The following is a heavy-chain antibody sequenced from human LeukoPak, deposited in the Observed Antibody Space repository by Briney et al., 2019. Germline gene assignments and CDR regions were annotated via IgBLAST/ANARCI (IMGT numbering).Heavy chain of an antibody. CDR1: GFTFSSYE. CDR3: ARDQTYGDYYYMDV. J-gene: IGHJ6*03. Sequence: GGSLRLSCAASGFTFSSYEMNWVRQAPRKGLEWVSYISSSGSTIYYADSVKGRFTISRDNARNSLYLQMNSLRAEDTAVYYCARDQTYGDYYYMDVWGKGTTVTVSS. V-gene: IGHV3-48*03. D-gene: IGHD4-17*01. CDR2: ISSSGSTI.